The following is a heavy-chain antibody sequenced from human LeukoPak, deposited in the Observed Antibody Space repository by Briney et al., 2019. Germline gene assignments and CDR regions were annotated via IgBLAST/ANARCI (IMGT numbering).Heavy chain of an antibody. CDR2: ISGSGGST. CDR1: GFTFSTYS. V-gene: IGHV3-23*01. J-gene: IGHJ4*02. CDR3: AKENGYNYYFDY. Sequence: GGSLRLSCAASGFTFSTYSLNWVRQAPGKGLEWVSAISGSGGSTNYADSVKGRFTISRDNSKNTLYLQMNSLRAEDTAVYYCAKENGYNYYFDYWGQGTLVTVSS. D-gene: IGHD5-24*01.